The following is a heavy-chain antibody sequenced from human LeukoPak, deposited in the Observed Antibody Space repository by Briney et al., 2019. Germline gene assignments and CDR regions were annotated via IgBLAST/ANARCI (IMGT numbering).Heavy chain of an antibody. CDR1: GGSISSHY. CDR2: IYYSGST. D-gene: IGHD2-2*01. J-gene: IGHJ3*02. CDR3: ASGAYSASSPPPGAFDI. V-gene: IGHV4-59*11. Sequence: SETLSLTCTVSGGSISSHYWSWIRQPAGKGLEWIGYIYYSGSTNYNPSLKSRVTISVDTSKNQFSLKLSSVTAADTAVYYCASGAYSASSPPPGAFDIWGQGTMVTVSS.